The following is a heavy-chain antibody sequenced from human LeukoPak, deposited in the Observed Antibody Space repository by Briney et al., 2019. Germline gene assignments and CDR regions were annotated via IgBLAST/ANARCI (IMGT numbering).Heavy chain of an antibody. D-gene: IGHD3-10*01. Sequence: GGSLRLSCAASGFTFSNAWMSWVRQAPGKGLEWVGRIKSKTDGRTTDYAAPVKGRFTISRDDSKNTLYLQMNSLKTEDTAVYYCTTSPYGSGMYWGQGTLVTVSS. CDR1: GFTFSNAW. J-gene: IGHJ4*02. V-gene: IGHV3-15*01. CDR2: IKSKTDGRTT. CDR3: TTSPYGSGMY.